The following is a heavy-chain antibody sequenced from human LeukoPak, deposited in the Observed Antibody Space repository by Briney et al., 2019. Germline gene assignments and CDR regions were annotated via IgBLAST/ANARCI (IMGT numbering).Heavy chain of an antibody. CDR2: IKQDGSEK. CDR3: AKDTCRGCDIGELLSMDV. CDR1: GFTFSSYW. V-gene: IGHV3-7*04. D-gene: IGHD3-10*01. Sequence: PGGSLRLSCAASGFTFSSYWMSWVCQAPGKGLEWVANIKQDGSEKYYVDSVKGRFTISRDNAKNSLYLQMNSLRAEDTAVYYCAKDTCRGCDIGELLSMDVWGKGTTVTVSS. J-gene: IGHJ6*04.